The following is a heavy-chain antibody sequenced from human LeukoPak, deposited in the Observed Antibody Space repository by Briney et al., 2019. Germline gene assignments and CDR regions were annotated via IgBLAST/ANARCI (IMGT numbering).Heavy chain of an antibody. Sequence: ASVKVSCKASGYTFTGYYMHWARQAPGQGLEWMGWINPISGGTNYPQKFQGRVTMTRDTSISTAYMELSRLRSDDTAVYFCARPYRNYGYDAFDIWGQGTMVTVSS. CDR1: GYTFTGYY. J-gene: IGHJ3*02. D-gene: IGHD4-11*01. CDR2: INPISGGT. CDR3: ARPYRNYGYDAFDI. V-gene: IGHV1-2*02.